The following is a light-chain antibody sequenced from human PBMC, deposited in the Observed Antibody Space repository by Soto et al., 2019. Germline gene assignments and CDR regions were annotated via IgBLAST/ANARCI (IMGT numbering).Light chain of an antibody. CDR2: DVS. Sequence: EVVLTQSPATLSLSPGERATLSCRASQSVYSYLAWYQQKPGQPPRLLISDVSNRATGIPARFSGSGYGTDFTLTISSLEPEDFAVYYCHDRNDWPFTFGGGTKAEIK. V-gene: IGKV3-11*01. CDR3: HDRNDWPFT. J-gene: IGKJ4*01. CDR1: QSVYSY.